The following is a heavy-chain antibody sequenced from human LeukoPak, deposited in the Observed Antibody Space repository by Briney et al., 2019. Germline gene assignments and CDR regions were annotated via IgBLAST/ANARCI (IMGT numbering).Heavy chain of an antibody. Sequence: WGSLRLSCAASGFTFSSYGMHWVRQAPGKGLEWVAVMAYDGSNEYYADSVKGRFTISRDNSKNTLYLQMNSLRTEDTAVYYCARVRYYYDSSGYGAAFDIWGQGTMVTVSS. J-gene: IGHJ3*02. CDR3: ARVRYYYDSSGYGAAFDI. CDR1: GFTFSSYG. D-gene: IGHD3-22*01. V-gene: IGHV3-30*03. CDR2: MAYDGSNE.